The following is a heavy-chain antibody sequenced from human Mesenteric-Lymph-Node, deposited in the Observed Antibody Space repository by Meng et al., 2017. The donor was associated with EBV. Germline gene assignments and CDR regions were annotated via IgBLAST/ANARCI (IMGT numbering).Heavy chain of an antibody. CDR3: ATPGSGWYYFDY. CDR1: GGSIGSNHYY. Sequence: RLQLQESGPGLVKPSETLSLTCTVSGGSIGSNHYYWGWIRQPPGKGLEWIGSMYYNGSPSYSPSLKSRVTISVDTSKNQFSLKLNSVTAAVTAVYYCATPGSGWYYFDYWGQGNLVTVSS. CDR2: MYYNGSP. D-gene: IGHD6-19*01. J-gene: IGHJ4*02. V-gene: IGHV4-39*06.